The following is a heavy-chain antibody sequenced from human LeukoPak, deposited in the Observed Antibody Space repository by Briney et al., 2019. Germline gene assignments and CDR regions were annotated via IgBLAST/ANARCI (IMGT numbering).Heavy chain of an antibody. Sequence: ASVKVSCKASGGTFSSYAISWVRQAPGQGLEWMGGIIPIFGTANYAQKFQGRVTITADESTSTAYMELSSLRSEDTAVYYCASMVRGVIPYFDYWGQGTLVTVSS. CDR2: IIPIFGTA. J-gene: IGHJ4*02. CDR1: GGTFSSYA. D-gene: IGHD3-10*01. V-gene: IGHV1-69*13. CDR3: ASMVRGVIPYFDY.